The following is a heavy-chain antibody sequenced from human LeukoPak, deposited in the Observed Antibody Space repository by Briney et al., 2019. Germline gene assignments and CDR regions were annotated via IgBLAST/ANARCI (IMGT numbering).Heavy chain of an antibody. CDR3: AKDTAYYDSSGYYDEGNFDY. CDR2: INWNGGST. Sequence: GGSLRLSCAASGFTLDDYGMTWVRQAPGRGLEWVSSINWNGGSTGYADSVKGRFTISRDNSKNTLYLQMNSLRAEDTAVYYCAKDTAYYDSSGYYDEGNFDYWGQGTLVTVSS. CDR1: GFTLDDYG. D-gene: IGHD3-22*01. J-gene: IGHJ4*02. V-gene: IGHV3-20*04.